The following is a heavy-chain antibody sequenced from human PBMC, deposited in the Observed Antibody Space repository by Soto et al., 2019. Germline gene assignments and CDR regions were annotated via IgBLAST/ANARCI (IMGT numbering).Heavy chain of an antibody. J-gene: IGHJ5*02. CDR3: ARDRSTYGGGGTGEVKENWFDP. V-gene: IGHV4-59*01. CDR2: AYYSGDT. Sequence: SETLSLTCSVSGGSISRYYWSWIRQPPGKGLEWIGYAYYSGDTGYNPSLQSRVTMAVDTSKNQVSLKLTSVTAADTAVYYCARDRSTYGGGGTGEVKENWFDPWGQGALVAVSS. D-gene: IGHD2-8*01. CDR1: GGSISRYY.